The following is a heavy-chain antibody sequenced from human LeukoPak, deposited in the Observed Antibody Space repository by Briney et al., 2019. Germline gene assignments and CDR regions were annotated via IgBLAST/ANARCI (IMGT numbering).Heavy chain of an antibody. CDR3: AKAVITGTYWFDP. V-gene: IGHV3-23*01. Sequence: GGSLRLSCTASGFTFSSYNMNWVRQAPGKGLEWVSAISGNGMSTYYADSVEGRFTISRDNSKNTLYLQMNSLRAEDTAVYYCAKAVITGTYWFDPWGQGTPVTVSS. CDR1: GFTFSSYN. D-gene: IGHD1-20*01. J-gene: IGHJ5*02. CDR2: ISGNGMST.